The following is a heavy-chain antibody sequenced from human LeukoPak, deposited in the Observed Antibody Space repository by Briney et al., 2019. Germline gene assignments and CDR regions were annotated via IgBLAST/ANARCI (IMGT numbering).Heavy chain of an antibody. CDR3: ARVRGSSSWYYFDY. CDR2: INPNSGGT. Sequence: ASVKVSCKASGYTFTGYYMHWVRQAPGQGLEWMGWINPNSGGTNYAQKFQGRVTMTRDTSISTAYMELSRLRSDDTAVYYCARVRGSSSWYYFDYWGQGTLVTISS. D-gene: IGHD6-13*01. J-gene: IGHJ4*02. CDR1: GYTFTGYY. V-gene: IGHV1-2*02.